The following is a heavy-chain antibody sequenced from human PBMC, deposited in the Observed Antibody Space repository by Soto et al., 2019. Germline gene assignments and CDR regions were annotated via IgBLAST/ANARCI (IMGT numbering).Heavy chain of an antibody. Sequence: SSENPSLTCTVAGGSSSSYYGSWIRQPPGKGLEWIGYIYYSGSTNYNPSLKSRVTISVDTSKNQFSLKLSSVTAADTAVYYCARVYAYYFDYWGQGTLVTVSS. J-gene: IGHJ4*02. D-gene: IGHD2-8*01. CDR3: ARVYAYYFDY. CDR2: IYYSGST. CDR1: GGSSSSYY. V-gene: IGHV4-59*01.